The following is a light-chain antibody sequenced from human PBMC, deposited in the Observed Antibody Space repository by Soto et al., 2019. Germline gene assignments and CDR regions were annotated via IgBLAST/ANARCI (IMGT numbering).Light chain of an antibody. Sequence: QSALTQPASVSGSPGQSITISCTGTSSDVGGYNYVSWYQQHPGKAPKLMIYEVSNRPSGVSNRFSGSKSGNTASLTISGLQAEDEADYYCSSYKSSNSGVFRTGTKLTVL. CDR3: SSYKSSNSGV. J-gene: IGLJ1*01. V-gene: IGLV2-14*01. CDR1: SSDVGGYNY. CDR2: EVS.